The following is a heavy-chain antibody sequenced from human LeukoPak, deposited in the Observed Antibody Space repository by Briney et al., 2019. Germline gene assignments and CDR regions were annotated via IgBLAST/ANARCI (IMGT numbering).Heavy chain of an antibody. D-gene: IGHD3-22*01. CDR3: AKVQRVIVVVISYYFDY. J-gene: IGHJ4*02. CDR1: GFTFSSYA. CDR2: ISGSGGST. Sequence: GGSLRLSCAASGFTFSSYAMSWVRQAPGKGLEWVSAISGSGGSTYYADSVKGRFTISRDNSKNTLYPQMNSLRAEDTAVYYCAKVQRVIVVVISYYFDYWGQGTLVTVSS. V-gene: IGHV3-23*01.